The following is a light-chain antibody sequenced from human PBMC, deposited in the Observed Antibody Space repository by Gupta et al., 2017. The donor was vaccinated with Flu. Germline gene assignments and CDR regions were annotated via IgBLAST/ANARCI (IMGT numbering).Light chain of an antibody. CDR2: EAS. Sequence: DIAMTQSPSSLSASVGDRVTITCRASQTISTYLNWYQQKPGKAPKLLIYEASTLQSGVPSRFRGSGSGTDFTLTISSLQLDDFATYYCQQSYSTPLYTFGQGTKLE. V-gene: IGKV1-39*01. CDR3: QQSYSTPLYT. CDR1: QTISTY. J-gene: IGKJ2*01.